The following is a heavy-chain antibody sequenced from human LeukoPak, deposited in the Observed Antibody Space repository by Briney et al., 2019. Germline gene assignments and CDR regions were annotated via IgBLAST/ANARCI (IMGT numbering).Heavy chain of an antibody. CDR2: INPNSGGT. J-gene: IGHJ3*02. CDR3: ARGISGSRYDDAFDI. Sequence: ASVKVSCKASGYTFTGYYMHWVRQAPGQGLEWMGLINPNSGGTNYAQKFQGRVTITADESTSTAYMELSSLRSEDTAVYYCARGISGSRYDDAFDIWGQGTMVTVSS. CDR1: GYTFTGYY. D-gene: IGHD1-26*01. V-gene: IGHV1-2*02.